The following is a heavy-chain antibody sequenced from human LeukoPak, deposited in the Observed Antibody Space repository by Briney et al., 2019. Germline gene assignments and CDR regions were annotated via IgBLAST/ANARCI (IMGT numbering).Heavy chain of an antibody. CDR3: ARGPYGSDILTGYYNY. Sequence: PGGSLRLSCVASGFTFSSYAVSWVRQAPGKGLEWVSDIIDSGVITYYADSVKGRFTISRDNSKNTMYLQMNSLRAEDTALYYCARGPYGSDILTGYYNYWGQGTLVTVSS. CDR1: GFTFSSYA. CDR2: IIDSGVIT. V-gene: IGHV3-23*01. J-gene: IGHJ4*02. D-gene: IGHD3-9*01.